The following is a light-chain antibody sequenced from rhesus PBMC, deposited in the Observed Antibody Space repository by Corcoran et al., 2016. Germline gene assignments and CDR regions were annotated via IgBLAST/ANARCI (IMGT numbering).Light chain of an antibody. CDR1: ENVNNY. J-gene: IGKJ3*01. V-gene: IGKV1-74*01. CDR3: QRTYAPPFT. Sequence: DIQMTQSPSSLSASVGGRVTITCRASENVNNYSHWYQQKPGKAPKLLIYRAPPLQSGVPSRFSGSGSGIDFTLTISSLQPEDFAAYYCQRTYAPPFTFGPGTKLNI. CDR2: RAP.